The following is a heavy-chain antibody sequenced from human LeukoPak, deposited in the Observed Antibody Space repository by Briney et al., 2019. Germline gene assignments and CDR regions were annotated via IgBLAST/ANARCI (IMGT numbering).Heavy chain of an antibody. V-gene: IGHV3-66*01. CDR3: AKMPAATYFDY. CDR1: GFTVSSNY. D-gene: IGHD2-2*01. J-gene: IGHJ4*02. Sequence: HPGGSLRLSCAASGFTVSSNYMSWVRQALGKGLEWVSVIYSGGNTYYADSVKGRFTISRDNSKNTLYLQMNSLRAEDTAVYYCAKMPAATYFDYWGQGTLVTVSS. CDR2: IYSGGNT.